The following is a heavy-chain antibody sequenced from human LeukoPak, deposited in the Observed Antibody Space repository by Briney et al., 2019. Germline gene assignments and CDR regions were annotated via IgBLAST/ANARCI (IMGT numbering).Heavy chain of an antibody. J-gene: IGHJ5*02. CDR3: ARVGRQQLPIRGYSDWFAP. V-gene: IGHV4-59*12. CDR2: IYYTGST. CDR1: GGSISSYY. Sequence: SETLSLTCTVSGGSISSYYCCWIRQPPAKGLEWIGYIYYTGSTNYNPSLKSRVTISVDTSKNRFSLTLTSVTAADTAVYYCARVGRQQLPIRGYSDWFAPWGQGTLVTVSS. D-gene: IGHD6-13*01.